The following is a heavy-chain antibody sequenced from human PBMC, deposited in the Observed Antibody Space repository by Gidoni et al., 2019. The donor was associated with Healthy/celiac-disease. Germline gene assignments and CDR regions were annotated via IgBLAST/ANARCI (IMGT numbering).Heavy chain of an antibody. J-gene: IGHJ6*02. CDR2: IRSKANSYAT. Sequence: EVQLVASGGGLVQPGGSLKLSCAASGLPFSGSAMPWVRQASGKGLEWVGRIRSKANSYATAYAASVKGRFTISRDDSKNTAYLQMNSLKTEDTAVYYCTRRSYDFWSGYYTGENYGMDVWGQGTTVTVSS. CDR3: TRRSYDFWSGYYTGENYGMDV. CDR1: GLPFSGSA. D-gene: IGHD3-3*01. V-gene: IGHV3-73*01.